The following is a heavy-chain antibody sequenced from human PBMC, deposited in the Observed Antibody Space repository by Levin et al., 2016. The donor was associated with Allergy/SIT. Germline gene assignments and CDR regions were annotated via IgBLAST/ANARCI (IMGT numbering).Heavy chain of an antibody. CDR2: FYSGGST. CDR3: ARRYSSSWYYY. Sequence: GESLKISCAASGFTVSSNYMSWVRQAPGKGLEWVSVFYSGGSTYYADSVKGGFTISRDNSKNTVYLQMNSLRAEDTSVYYCARRYSSSWYYYWGQGTLVTVAS. D-gene: IGHD6-13*01. V-gene: IGHV3-66*01. CDR1: GFTVSSNY. J-gene: IGHJ4*02.